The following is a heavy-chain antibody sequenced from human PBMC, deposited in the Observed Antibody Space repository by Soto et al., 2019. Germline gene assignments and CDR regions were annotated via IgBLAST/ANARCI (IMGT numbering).Heavy chain of an antibody. CDR1: GFSFNMFW. D-gene: IGHD6-19*01. Sequence: EVQRVESGGGLVHPGGSLRLSCADSGFSFNMFWMTWVRQAQGKGLEWVAIIGQDGSDELYADSVKGRFIICRDHAKTSFHLQTNSLCVEVTAIYYCMWGSGWLQTDWGQGTLVTVSS. CDR2: IGQDGSDE. J-gene: IGHJ1*01. V-gene: IGHV3-7*01. CDR3: MWGSGWLQTD.